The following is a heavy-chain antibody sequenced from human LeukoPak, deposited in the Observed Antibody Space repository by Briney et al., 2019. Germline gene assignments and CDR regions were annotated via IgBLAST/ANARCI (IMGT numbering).Heavy chain of an antibody. CDR2: IRYDGSNK. CDR3: AKELYDFWSGPNWFDP. Sequence: PGGSLRLYCAASGFTFSSYGMHWVRQAPGKGLEWVAFIRYDGSNKYYADSVKGRFTISRDNSKNTLYLQMNSLRAEDTAVYYCAKELYDFWSGPNWFDPWGQGTLVTVSS. D-gene: IGHD3-3*01. J-gene: IGHJ5*02. V-gene: IGHV3-30*02. CDR1: GFTFSSYG.